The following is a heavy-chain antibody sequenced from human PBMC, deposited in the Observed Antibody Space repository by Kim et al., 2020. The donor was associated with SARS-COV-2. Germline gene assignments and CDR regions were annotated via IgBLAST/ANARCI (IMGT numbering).Heavy chain of an antibody. CDR1: GFTFDDYT. CDR2: ISSDGGST. Sequence: GGSLRLSCAASGFTFDDYTMHWVRQAPGKGLEWVSLISSDGGSTYYADSVKGRFTISRDNSKNSLYLQMNSLRTEDTAVYYCAKDPSRSGYAYDYYGMDGWGQGTTGALSS. CDR3: AKDPSRSGYAYDYYGMDG. J-gene: IGHJ6*01. V-gene: IGHV3-43*01. D-gene: IGHD6-13*01.